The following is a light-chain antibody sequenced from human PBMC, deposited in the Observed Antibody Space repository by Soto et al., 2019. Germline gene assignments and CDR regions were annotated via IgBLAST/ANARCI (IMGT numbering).Light chain of an antibody. V-gene: IGKV1D-16*01. CDR3: QQYHRYST. CDR1: QDINNR. CDR2: AAS. J-gene: IGKJ1*01. Sequence: DIQMTQAPSSVSASVGDRVTITCRASQDINNRVAWFQQRPGRAPKYLIQAASILQSGFPSRFSATGSGTDFTLTISSLESDDFATYYCQQYHRYSTFGQGTRVDIK.